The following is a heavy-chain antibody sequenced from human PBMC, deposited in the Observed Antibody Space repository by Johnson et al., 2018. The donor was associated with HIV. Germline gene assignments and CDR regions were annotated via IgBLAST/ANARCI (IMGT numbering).Heavy chain of an antibody. D-gene: IGHD5-12*01. J-gene: IGHJ3*01. CDR2: IQSGGAT. CDR1: GFTVTRNY. Sequence: EVQLVESGGGLIQPGGSLRLSCVVSGFTVTRNYMSWVRQATGKGLEWVSVIQSGGATYYADSVKGRFTISRDISKNTLYLQMNSLRVEDTAVYYCVREAVVDPKANDGFDFWGQGTMVTVSS. V-gene: IGHV3-53*01. CDR3: VREAVVDPKANDGFDF.